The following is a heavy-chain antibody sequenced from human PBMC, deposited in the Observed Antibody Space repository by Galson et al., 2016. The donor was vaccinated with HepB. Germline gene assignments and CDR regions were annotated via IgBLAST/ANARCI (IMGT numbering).Heavy chain of an antibody. CDR2: INSNTGGT. D-gene: IGHD2-15*01. V-gene: IGHV1-2*02. CDR3: ARASRVAGSTSLDS. CDR1: GYSFKDYY. J-gene: IGHJ4*02. Sequence: SVKVSCKASGYSFKDYYMHWVRQAPGQGLEWMGWINSNTGGTQYVQKFQGRVTMTRDTSLSTAYLELGRLRSDDTAVYYCARASRVAGSTSLDSWGQGALVTVSS.